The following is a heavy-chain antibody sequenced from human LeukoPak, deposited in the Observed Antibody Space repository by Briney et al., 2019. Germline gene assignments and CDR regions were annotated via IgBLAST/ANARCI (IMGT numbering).Heavy chain of an antibody. V-gene: IGHV4-61*02. CDR2: IYSSGTT. CDR3: AREGGSYDSSGYYSLYYYFDY. D-gene: IGHD3-22*01. J-gene: IGHJ4*02. Sequence: SETLSLTCTVSGGSINSGNNYWSWIRQPAGKGLEWIGRIYSSGTTTYNPSLKSRFTISVDTSKNQFSLKLSSVTAADTAVYYCAREGGSYDSSGYYSLYYYFDYWGQGTLVTVSS. CDR1: GGSINSGNNY.